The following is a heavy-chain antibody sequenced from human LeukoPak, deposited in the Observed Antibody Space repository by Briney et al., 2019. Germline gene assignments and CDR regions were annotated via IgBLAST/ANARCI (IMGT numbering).Heavy chain of an antibody. CDR1: GYTFTGYY. Sequence: ASVKVSCKASGYTFTGYYMYWVRQAPGQGLEWMGFINPNTGGTIYAQKFQARVTMTRGTSISTAYMELRGLISDDTAVYYCARRYDFWSGYPSAFDYWGQGTLVTVSS. J-gene: IGHJ4*02. CDR2: INPNTGGT. D-gene: IGHD3-3*01. V-gene: IGHV1-2*02. CDR3: ARRYDFWSGYPSAFDY.